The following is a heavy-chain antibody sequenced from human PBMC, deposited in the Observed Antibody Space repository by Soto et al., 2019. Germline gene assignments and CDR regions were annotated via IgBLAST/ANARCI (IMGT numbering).Heavy chain of an antibody. V-gene: IGHV3-23*01. CDR1: GFTFNNYA. Sequence: GGSLRLSCAASGFTFNNYAMNWVRQAPGKGLEWVATISATGGSTYYADSVKGRFTISRDNSKNTLYLQMNSLRVEDTAVYYCAKDREQLWFGELPHYFDYWGQGTLVTVSS. CDR2: ISATGGST. J-gene: IGHJ4*02. D-gene: IGHD3-10*01. CDR3: AKDREQLWFGELPHYFDY.